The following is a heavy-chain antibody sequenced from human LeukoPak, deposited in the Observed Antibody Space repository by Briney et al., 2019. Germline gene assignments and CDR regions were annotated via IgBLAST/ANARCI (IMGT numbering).Heavy chain of an antibody. D-gene: IGHD5-18*01. CDR2: INHSGST. V-gene: IGHV4-38-2*01. CDR1: GYSISSGYY. Sequence: SETLSLTCAVSGYSISSGYYWGWIRQPPGKGLEWIGEINHSGSTNYNPSLKSRVTISVDTSKNQFSLTLSSVTAADTAVFYCARAWIQLWSYFDYWGQGTLVTVSS. J-gene: IGHJ4*02. CDR3: ARAWIQLWSYFDY.